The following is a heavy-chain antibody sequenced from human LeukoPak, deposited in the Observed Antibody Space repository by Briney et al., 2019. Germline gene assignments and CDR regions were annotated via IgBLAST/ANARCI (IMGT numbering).Heavy chain of an antibody. J-gene: IGHJ2*01. D-gene: IGHD6-13*01. CDR2: IYTSGST. CDR3: GRVSSSWYQDWYFDL. V-gene: IGHV4-4*07. CDR1: GNSFGDYY. Sequence: SETLSLTCTVSGNSFGDYYWSWLRQPAGKGLEWIGRIYTSGSTTYNPSLKSRVTMSVDTSKSQFSLNLMSVTAADTAVYYCGRVSSSWYQDWYFDLWGRGTLVTVSS.